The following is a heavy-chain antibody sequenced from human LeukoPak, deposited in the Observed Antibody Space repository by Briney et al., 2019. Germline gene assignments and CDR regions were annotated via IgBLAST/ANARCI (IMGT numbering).Heavy chain of an antibody. Sequence: SETLSLTCTVSGGSINNYYWSWIRQPPGKGLEWIGEINHSGSTNYNPSLKSRVTISVDTSKNQLSLKLSSVTAADTAVYYCAGTRRVHYSSGWYQRVSAPGPYYYYYMDVWGKGTTVTVSS. V-gene: IGHV4-34*01. CDR3: AGTRRVHYSSGWYQRVSAPGPYYYYYMDV. CDR2: INHSGST. CDR1: GGSINNYY. D-gene: IGHD6-19*01. J-gene: IGHJ6*03.